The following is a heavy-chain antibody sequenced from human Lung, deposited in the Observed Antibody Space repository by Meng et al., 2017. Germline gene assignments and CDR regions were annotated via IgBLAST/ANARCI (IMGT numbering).Heavy chain of an antibody. V-gene: IGHV3-33*01. D-gene: IGHD6-13*01. CDR2: IWYDGSNK. Sequence: QVHVGESGGGVVQPGRCLRLPCAASGFTFSSYGMHWVRQAPGKGLEWVAVIWYDGSNKYYADSVKGRFTISRDNSKNTLYLQMNSLRAEDTAVYYCARGRYSSSSAVVDYWGQGTLVTVSS. CDR3: ARGRYSSSSAVVDY. J-gene: IGHJ4*02. CDR1: GFTFSSYG.